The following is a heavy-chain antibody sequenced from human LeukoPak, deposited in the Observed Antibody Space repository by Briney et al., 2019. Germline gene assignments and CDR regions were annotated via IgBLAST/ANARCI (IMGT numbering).Heavy chain of an antibody. J-gene: IGHJ5*02. D-gene: IGHD4-11*01. CDR3: AKAGRNYHNWLDP. CDR1: GFDFSGYG. Sequence: PGRSLRLSCAASGFDFSGYGMHWVRQAPGKGLEWVAITSSDGTAEFYTDSVEGRFTVSRDNSKNMLYLQMSTLRAEDTAVYYCAKAGRNYHNWLDPWGQGTLVTVSS. CDR2: TSSDGTAE. V-gene: IGHV3-30*18.